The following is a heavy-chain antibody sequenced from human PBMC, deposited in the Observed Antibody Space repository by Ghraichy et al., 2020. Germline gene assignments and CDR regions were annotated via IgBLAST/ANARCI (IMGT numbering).Heavy chain of an antibody. CDR2: IWYDGSNK. D-gene: IGHD4-17*01. J-gene: IGHJ4*02. CDR3: ARAPYGDYGYFDY. V-gene: IGHV3-33*01. Sequence: GGSLRLSCAASGFTFSSYGMHWVRQAPGKGLEWVAVIWYDGSNKYYADSVKGRFTISRDNSKNTLYLQMNSLRAEDTAVYYCARAPYGDYGYFDYWGQGTLVTVSS. CDR1: GFTFSSYG.